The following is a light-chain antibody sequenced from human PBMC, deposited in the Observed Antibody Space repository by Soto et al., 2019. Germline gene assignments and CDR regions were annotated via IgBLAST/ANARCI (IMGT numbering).Light chain of an antibody. J-gene: IGKJ1*01. Sequence: IVLTQSPGTLSLSPGEGATLSCRASQSVNNNYLAWYQQKPGQAPSLLIYGAFTRATGIPARFSGTGSGTEFTLTISSLQSEDFALYYCQQYNDWPLTFGQGTKVDIK. V-gene: IGKV3-15*01. CDR1: QSVNNN. CDR3: QQYNDWPLT. CDR2: GAF.